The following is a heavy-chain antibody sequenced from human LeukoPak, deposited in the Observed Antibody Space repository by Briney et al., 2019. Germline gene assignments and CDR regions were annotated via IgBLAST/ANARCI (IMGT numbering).Heavy chain of an antibody. D-gene: IGHD3-16*02. Sequence: PSETLSLTCTASGDSFSRRSSYWGWLRQPPGKGLEWIGSISYSGSTSYNPSLKSRVTISVDTSKSQFSLKLSSVTAADTAVYYCARDSSQIWGSYRSTDYWGQGTLVTVSS. CDR3: ARDSSQIWGSYRSTDY. CDR1: GDSFSRRSSY. V-gene: IGHV4-39*07. J-gene: IGHJ4*02. CDR2: ISYSGST.